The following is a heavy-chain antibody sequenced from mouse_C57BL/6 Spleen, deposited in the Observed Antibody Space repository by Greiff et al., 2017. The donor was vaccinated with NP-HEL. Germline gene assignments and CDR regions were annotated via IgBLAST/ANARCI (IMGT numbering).Heavy chain of an antibody. CDR3: ATHYYGSSSYAMDY. CDR2: ISSGSSTI. D-gene: IGHD1-1*01. J-gene: IGHJ4*01. Sequence: EVQLQESGGGLVKPGGSLKLSCAASGFTFSDYGMHWVRQAPEKGLEWVAYISSGSSTIYYADTVKGRFTISRDNAKNTLFLQMTSLRSEDTAMYYCATHYYGSSSYAMDYWGQGTSVTVSS. V-gene: IGHV5-17*01. CDR1: GFTFSDYG.